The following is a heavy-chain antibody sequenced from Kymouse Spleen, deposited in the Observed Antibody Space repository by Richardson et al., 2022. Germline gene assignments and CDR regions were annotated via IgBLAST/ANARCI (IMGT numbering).Heavy chain of an antibody. V-gene: IGHV3-9*01. Sequence: EVQLVESGGGLVQPGRSLRLSCAASGFTFDDYAMHWVRQAPGKGLEWVSGISWNSGSIGYADSVKGRFTISRDNAKNSLYLQMNSLRAEDTALYYCAKDYNWGNYFDYWGQGTLVTVSS. J-gene: IGHJ4*02. CDR3: AKDYNWGNYFDY. CDR2: ISWNSGSI. CDR1: GFTFDDYA. D-gene: IGHD7-27*02.